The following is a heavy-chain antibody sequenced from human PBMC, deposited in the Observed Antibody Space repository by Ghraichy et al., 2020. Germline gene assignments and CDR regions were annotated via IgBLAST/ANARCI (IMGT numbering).Heavy chain of an antibody. CDR2: INHSGST. CDR1: GGSFSGYY. Sequence: SETLSLTCAVYGGSFSGYYWSWIRQPPGKGLEWIGEINHSGSTNYNPSLKSRVTISVDTSKNQFSLKLSSVTAADTAVYYCARGRVRSSSWSRYYYYGMDVWGQGTTVTVSS. J-gene: IGHJ6*02. D-gene: IGHD6-13*01. CDR3: ARGRVRSSSWSRYYYYGMDV. V-gene: IGHV4-34*01.